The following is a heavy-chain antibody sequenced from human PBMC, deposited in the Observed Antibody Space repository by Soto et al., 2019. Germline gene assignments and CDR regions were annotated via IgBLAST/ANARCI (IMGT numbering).Heavy chain of an antibody. Sequence: PGGSLRLSCAASGFTFDDYAMHWVRQAPGKGLEWVSGISWNSGSIGYADSVKGRFTISRDNAKNSLYLQMNSLRAEDTALYYCAITGDGYNPGYWGQGTLVTVSS. J-gene: IGHJ4*02. CDR3: AITGDGYNPGY. CDR2: ISWNSGSI. V-gene: IGHV3-9*01. CDR1: GFTFDDYA. D-gene: IGHD5-12*01.